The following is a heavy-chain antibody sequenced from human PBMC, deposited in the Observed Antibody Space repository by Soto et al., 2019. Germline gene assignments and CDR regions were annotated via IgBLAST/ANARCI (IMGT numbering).Heavy chain of an antibody. D-gene: IGHD4-17*01. CDR1: GYTFTNY. V-gene: IGHV1-2*02. Sequence: QAQLVQSGAEAKRPGTSVKVSCKVSGYTFTNYFHWIRQAPGQGLEWMGWMNPNDGDTEYARQFEGRVTLTRDTSITTPYWEPRSLTLGNTAVYYCARETWGYVDRGQGTRATVSS. CDR2: MNPNDGDT. J-gene: IGHJ4*02. CDR3: ARETWGYVD.